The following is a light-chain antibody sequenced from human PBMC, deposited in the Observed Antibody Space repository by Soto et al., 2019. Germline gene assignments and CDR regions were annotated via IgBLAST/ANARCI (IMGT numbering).Light chain of an antibody. CDR3: QQYGGSPIT. V-gene: IGKV3-20*01. Sequence: EIVMTQSPATLSVSPAERATLSFRASQSIDSNLAWNQQRPGQAPRLLISDASNRATGIPDRFSGSGSGTDFTLTISRLEPEDFALYYCQQYGGSPITCGQGTRREIK. J-gene: IGKJ5*01. CDR1: QSIDSN. CDR2: DAS.